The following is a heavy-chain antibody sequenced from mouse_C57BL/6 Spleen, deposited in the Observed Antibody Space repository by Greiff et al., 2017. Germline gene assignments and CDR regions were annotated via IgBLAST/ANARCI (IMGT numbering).Heavy chain of an antibody. Sequence: EVKLVESGPGLAKPSQTLSLSCSVTGYSITSDYWNWIRKFPGNKLEYMGYISYSGSTYYNPSLKSRISITRDASKNQYYLQLNSVTTEDTATYYCARSSTTVVPHWYFDVWGTGTTVTVSS. CDR3: ARSSTTVVPHWYFDV. CDR1: GYSITSDY. CDR2: ISYSGST. D-gene: IGHD1-1*01. V-gene: IGHV3-8*01. J-gene: IGHJ1*03.